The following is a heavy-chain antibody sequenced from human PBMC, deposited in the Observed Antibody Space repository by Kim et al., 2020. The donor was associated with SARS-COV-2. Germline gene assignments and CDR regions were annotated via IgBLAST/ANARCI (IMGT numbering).Heavy chain of an antibody. D-gene: IGHD6-6*01. CDR1: GGSISSGGYY. CDR2: IYYSGST. J-gene: IGHJ6*02. Sequence: SETLSLTCTVSGGSISSGGYYWSWIRQHPGKGLEWIGYIYYSGSTYYNPSLKSRVTISVDTSKNQFSLKLSSVTAADTAVYYCARDCGQLYSSSSGDYYYYYGMDVWGQGTTVTVSS. V-gene: IGHV4-31*03. CDR3: ARDCGQLYSSSSGDYYYYYGMDV.